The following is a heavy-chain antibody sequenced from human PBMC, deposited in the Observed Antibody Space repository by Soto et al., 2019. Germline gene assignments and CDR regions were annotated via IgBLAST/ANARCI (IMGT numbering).Heavy chain of an antibody. CDR3: ARVFIAAAGTQDWFDP. Sequence: PSETLSLTCAVYGGSFSGYYWSWIRQPPGKGLEWIGEINHSGSTNYNPSLKSRVTISVDTSKNQFSLKLSPVTAADTAVYYCARVFIAAAGTQDWFDPWGQGTLVTVS. CDR1: GGSFSGYY. J-gene: IGHJ5*02. V-gene: IGHV4-34*01. CDR2: INHSGST. D-gene: IGHD6-13*01.